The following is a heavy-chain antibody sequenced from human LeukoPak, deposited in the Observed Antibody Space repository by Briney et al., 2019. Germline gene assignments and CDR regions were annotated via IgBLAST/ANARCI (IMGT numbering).Heavy chain of an antibody. CDR1: GFTFSSYA. CDR3: ARDLRIRFDY. V-gene: IGHV3-30*04. J-gene: IGHJ4*02. D-gene: IGHD2/OR15-2a*01. CDR2: ISYDGSNK. Sequence: GGSLRLSCAASGFTFSSYAMHWVRQAPGKGLEWVAVISYDGSNKYYADSVKGRFTISRDNAKNSLYLQMNSLRAEDTAVYYCARDLRIRFDYWGQGTLVTVSS.